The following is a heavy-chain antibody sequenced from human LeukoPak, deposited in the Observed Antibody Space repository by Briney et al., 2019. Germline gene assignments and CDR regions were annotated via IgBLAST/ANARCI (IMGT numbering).Heavy chain of an antibody. D-gene: IGHD3-9*01. Sequence: GGSLRLSCAASGFTFSSYGMHWVRQAPGKGLEWVAFIRYDGSNKYYADSVKGRFTISRDNSKNTLYLQMDSLRAEDTAVYYCARDGDILTGYPQHFYYYYYMDVWGKGTTVTVSS. J-gene: IGHJ6*03. V-gene: IGHV3-30*02. CDR3: ARDGDILTGYPQHFYYYYYMDV. CDR1: GFTFSSYG. CDR2: IRYDGSNK.